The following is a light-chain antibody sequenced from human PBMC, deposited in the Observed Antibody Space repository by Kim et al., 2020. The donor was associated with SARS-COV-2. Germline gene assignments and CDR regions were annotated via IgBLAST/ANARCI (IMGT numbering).Light chain of an antibody. CDR3: SSFTTRSTLV. Sequence: LSISIPCTRTSSNIGSYNYVSWHQQHPGKAPKLMIYDVNKRPSGISSRFSGSKSGSTASLTISGLQAEDEADYYCSSFTTRSTLVFGGGTKVTVL. V-gene: IGLV2-14*03. J-gene: IGLJ3*02. CDR2: DVN. CDR1: SSNIGSYNY.